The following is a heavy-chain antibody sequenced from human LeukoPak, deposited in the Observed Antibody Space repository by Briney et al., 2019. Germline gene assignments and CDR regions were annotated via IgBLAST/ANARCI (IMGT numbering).Heavy chain of an antibody. V-gene: IGHV3-30*18. Sequence: GGSLRPSCAASGFTFSSYGMHWVRQAPGKGLEWVAVISYDGSNKYYADSVKGRFTISRDNSKNTLYLQMNSLRAEDTAVYYCAKDPRPSITMIEYYFDYWGQGTLVTVSS. D-gene: IGHD3-22*01. J-gene: IGHJ4*02. CDR1: GFTFSSYG. CDR3: AKDPRPSITMIEYYFDY. CDR2: ISYDGSNK.